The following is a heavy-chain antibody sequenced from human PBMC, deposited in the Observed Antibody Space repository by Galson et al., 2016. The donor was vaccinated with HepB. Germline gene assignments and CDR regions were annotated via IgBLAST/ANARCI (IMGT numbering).Heavy chain of an antibody. CDR2: SSSSGNNL. Sequence: SLRLSCAVSGFTFTDYYMTWIRQAPGKGLEWLSYSSSSGNNLKYADSVRGRFTISRDNSKNSVFLRMNSLTADDTAVYYCVRGQQYPLLRYYFDYWGQGALVTVSS. CDR3: VRGQQYPLLRYYFDY. V-gene: IGHV3-11*04. D-gene: IGHD3-22*01. J-gene: IGHJ4*02. CDR1: GFTFTDYY.